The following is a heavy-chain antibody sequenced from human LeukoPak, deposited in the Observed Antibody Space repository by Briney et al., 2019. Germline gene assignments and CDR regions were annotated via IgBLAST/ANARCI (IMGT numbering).Heavy chain of an antibody. Sequence: PSETLSLTCTVSGGSITSYYWSWIRQPPGKGLEWLGYIYYNGGTNYNPSLKSRVTLSIDTSNNQFSLKLSSVTAADTAVYYCARVGTGNSDHWDRGTLVTVSS. CDR2: IYYNGGT. CDR1: GGSITSYY. V-gene: IGHV4-59*01. CDR3: ARVGTGNSDH. J-gene: IGHJ4*01. D-gene: IGHD1-1*01.